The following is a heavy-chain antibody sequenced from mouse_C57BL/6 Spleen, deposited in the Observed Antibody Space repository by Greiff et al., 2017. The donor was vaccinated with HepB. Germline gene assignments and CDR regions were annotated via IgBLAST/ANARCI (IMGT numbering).Heavy chain of an antibody. Sequence: VKLQESGAELARPGASVKLSCKASGYTFTSYGISWVKQRTGQGLEWIGEIYPRSGNTYYNEKFKGKATLTADKSSSTAYMELRSLTSEDSAVYFCARGGGGGYYFYYFDYWGQGTTLTVSS. CDR1: GYTFTSYG. D-gene: IGHD2-3*01. CDR3: ARGGGGGYYFYYFDY. J-gene: IGHJ2*01. V-gene: IGHV1-81*01. CDR2: IYPRSGNT.